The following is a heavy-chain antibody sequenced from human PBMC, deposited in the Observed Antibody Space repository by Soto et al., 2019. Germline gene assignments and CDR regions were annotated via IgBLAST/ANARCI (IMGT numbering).Heavy chain of an antibody. CDR3: AKVSPEGIRYFDWSSAWYFDY. Sequence: EVQLLESGGGLVQPGGSLSLSCAASGFTFSSYAMSWVRQAPGKGLEWVSAISGSGGSTYYADSVKGRFTISRDNSKNTLYLLMNSLRAEDTAVYYCAKVSPEGIRYFDWSSAWYFDYWGQGTLVTVSS. D-gene: IGHD3-9*01. CDR2: ISGSGGST. V-gene: IGHV3-23*01. J-gene: IGHJ4*02. CDR1: GFTFSSYA.